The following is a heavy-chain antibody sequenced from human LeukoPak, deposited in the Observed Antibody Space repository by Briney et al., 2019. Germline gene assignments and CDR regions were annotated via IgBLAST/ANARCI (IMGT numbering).Heavy chain of an antibody. CDR3: ARAGYCSSTSCYVSL. J-gene: IGHJ4*02. V-gene: IGHV3-11*04. D-gene: IGHD2-2*03. Sequence: GGSLRLSCAVSGFIFSDYYMSWIRQAPGKGLEWVSYISSSGRPIYHADSVKGRFTISRDNAKNSLYLLMNSLRVEDTAVYYCARAGYCSSTSCYVSLWGQGTLVTVSS. CDR2: ISSSGRPI. CDR1: GFIFSDYY.